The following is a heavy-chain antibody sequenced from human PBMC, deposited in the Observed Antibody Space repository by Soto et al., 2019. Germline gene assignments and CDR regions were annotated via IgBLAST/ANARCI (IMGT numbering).Heavy chain of an antibody. CDR3: ARSPRSSPYLDV. Sequence: PGESLKISCQCSGYTFSHLWLAWVRQLPGQGLEWMGIIYPGDHETRYSPSFLGKVTISAEKSINPAYLQWSSLEASDSAFYFCARSPRSSPYLDVWGQGALVTVSS. J-gene: IGHJ4*02. V-gene: IGHV5-51*01. D-gene: IGHD6-13*01. CDR1: GYTFSHLW. CDR2: IYPGDHET.